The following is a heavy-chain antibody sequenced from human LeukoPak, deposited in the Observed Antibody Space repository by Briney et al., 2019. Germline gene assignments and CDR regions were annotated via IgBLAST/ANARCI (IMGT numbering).Heavy chain of an antibody. CDR3: ARGRLGLDY. CDR1: RFTFSSYW. Sequence: GGSLRLSCAASRFTFSSYWMTWVRQAPGKGLEWVANIKQDGSEKYYVDSVKGRFTISRDNAKNTLDLQMNSLRAEDTAVYYCARGRLGLDYWGQGILVTVSS. CDR2: IKQDGSEK. D-gene: IGHD5/OR15-5a*01. J-gene: IGHJ4*02. V-gene: IGHV3-7*04.